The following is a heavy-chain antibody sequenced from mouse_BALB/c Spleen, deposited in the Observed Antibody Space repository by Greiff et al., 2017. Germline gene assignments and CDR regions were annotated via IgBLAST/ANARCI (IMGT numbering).Heavy chain of an antibody. CDR2: IYPGDGDT. Sequence: VQLQQSGAELVRPGSSVKISCKASGYAFSSYWMNWVKQRPGQGLEWIGQIYPGDGDTNYNGKFKGKATLTADKSSSTAYMQLSSLTSEDSAVYFCARTSYYGNYLWYFDVWGAGTTVTVSS. CDR1: GYAFSSYW. V-gene: IGHV1-80*01. D-gene: IGHD2-10*01. CDR3: ARTSYYGNYLWYFDV. J-gene: IGHJ1*01.